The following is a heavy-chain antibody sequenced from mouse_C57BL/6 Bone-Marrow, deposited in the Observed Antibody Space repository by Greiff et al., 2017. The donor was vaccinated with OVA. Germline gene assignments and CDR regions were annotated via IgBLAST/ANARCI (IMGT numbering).Heavy chain of an antibody. V-gene: IGHV1-75*01. Sequence: QVQLKESGPELVKPGASVKISCKASGYTFTDYYINWVKQRPGQGLEWIGWIFPGSGSTYYNEKFKGKATLTVDKSSSTAYMLLSSLTSEDSAVYFCARWRVPRYWYFDVWGTGTTVTVSS. CDR3: ARWRVPRYWYFDV. D-gene: IGHD5-1*01. J-gene: IGHJ1*03. CDR1: GYTFTDYY. CDR2: IFPGSGST.